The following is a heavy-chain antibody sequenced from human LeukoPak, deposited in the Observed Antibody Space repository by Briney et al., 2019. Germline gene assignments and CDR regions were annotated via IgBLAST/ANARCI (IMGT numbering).Heavy chain of an antibody. Sequence: PGGSLRLSCAASGFTFSSYAMSWVRQAPGKGLEWVSAISGSGGSTYYADSVKGRFTISRDNSKNTLYLQMNSQRAEDTAVYYCAGDYGEYYYGMDVWGQGTTVTVSS. V-gene: IGHV3-23*01. J-gene: IGHJ6*02. CDR1: GFTFSSYA. CDR2: ISGSGGST. CDR3: AGDYGEYYYGMDV. D-gene: IGHD4-17*01.